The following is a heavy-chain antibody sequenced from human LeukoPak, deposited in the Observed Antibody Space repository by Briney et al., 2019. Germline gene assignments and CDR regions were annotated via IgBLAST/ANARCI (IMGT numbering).Heavy chain of an antibody. Sequence: PSETLSLTCTVSGGSISSYYWSWIRQPPGKGLEWIGNIYDRGSTKYNPSLKSRVTISVDTSKNQYSLRLSSVTAADTAVYYCARGRTFDNWGQGTLVTVSS. CDR3: ARGRTFDN. CDR2: IYDRGST. V-gene: IGHV4-59*01. J-gene: IGHJ4*02. CDR1: GGSISSYY.